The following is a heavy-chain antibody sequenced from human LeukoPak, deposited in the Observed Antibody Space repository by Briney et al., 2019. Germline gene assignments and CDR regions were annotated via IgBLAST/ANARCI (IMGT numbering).Heavy chain of an antibody. CDR1: SGSISSGDYY. J-gene: IGHJ4*02. CDR2: IYYSGST. V-gene: IGHV4-30-4*01. D-gene: IGHD3-10*01. CDR3: GRIPYDYGSRTVGHFDY. Sequence: NPSETLSLTCTVSSGSISSGDYYWSWIRQPPGKGLEWIGYIYYSGSTYYNPSLKSRVTISVDTSKNQFSLKLSSVTAADTAVYYCGRIPYDYGSRTVGHFDYWCQGILATVSS.